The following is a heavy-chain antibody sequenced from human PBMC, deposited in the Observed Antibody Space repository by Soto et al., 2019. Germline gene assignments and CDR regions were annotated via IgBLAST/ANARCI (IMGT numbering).Heavy chain of an antibody. V-gene: IGHV3-74*01. J-gene: IGHJ6*02. CDR1: GFTFSDYW. CDR3: ARGIRGTYGMDD. CDR2: INGDGSRS. Sequence: EVQLVESGGGLVQPGGSLRLSCATSGFTFSDYWIHWVRQAPGKGLVWVSRINGDGSRSDYADSVKGRFTIYRDNAKNTVYLQMNRMSAEGTAVYFCARGIRGTYGMDDWGHGTTITVSS. D-gene: IGHD3-10*01.